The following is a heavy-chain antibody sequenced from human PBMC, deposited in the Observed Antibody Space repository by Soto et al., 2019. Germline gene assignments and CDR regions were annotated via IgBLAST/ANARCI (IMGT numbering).Heavy chain of an antibody. Sequence: ASVKVSCKASGYTFTDYDINWVRQAPGQGLEWMGWMNPNSGQSGSARQFQGRVSMTSNTSITTAYMELGSPRSDDTAVYYCAKSVSWGQGTLVTVS. J-gene: IGHJ5*02. CDR2: MNPNSGQS. CDR1: GYTFTDYD. CDR3: AKSVS. V-gene: IGHV1-8*01.